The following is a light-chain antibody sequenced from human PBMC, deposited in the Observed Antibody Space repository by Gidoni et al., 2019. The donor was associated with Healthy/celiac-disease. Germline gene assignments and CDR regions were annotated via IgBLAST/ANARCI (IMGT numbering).Light chain of an antibody. CDR3: QSYDTSLSASV. CDR2: DTS. V-gene: IGLV1-40*01. Sequence: QSVLTQPPSVSGAPGQRVTISCTGSSSNIGAGYDVHWYQQLPGTAPKVLIYDTSNRPSGVPDRFSGSKSGTSASLAITGLQAEDEADYYCQSYDTSLSASVFGGGTKLTVL. CDR1: SSNIGAGYD. J-gene: IGLJ2*01.